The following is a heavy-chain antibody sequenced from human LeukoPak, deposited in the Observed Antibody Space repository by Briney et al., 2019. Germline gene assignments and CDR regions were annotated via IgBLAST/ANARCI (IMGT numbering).Heavy chain of an antibody. CDR3: ARDGRVGARGLSYYYYYMDV. J-gene: IGHJ6*03. CDR1: GYTFTSYG. V-gene: IGHV1-18*01. Sequence: GASVKVSCKASGYTFTSYGISWVRQAPGQGLEWMGWISAYNGNTNYAQKLQGRVTMTTDTSTSTAYMELRSLRSDDTAVYYCARDGRVGARGLSYYYYYMDVWGKGTTVTVSS. D-gene: IGHD1-26*01. CDR2: ISAYNGNT.